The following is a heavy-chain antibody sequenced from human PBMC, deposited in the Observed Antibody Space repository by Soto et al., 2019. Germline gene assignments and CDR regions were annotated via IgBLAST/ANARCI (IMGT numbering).Heavy chain of an antibody. J-gene: IGHJ4*02. CDR1: GFTFSNAW. CDR2: IKSKTDGGTT. D-gene: IGHD3-10*01. Sequence: EVQLVESGGGLVKPGGSLRLSCAASGFTFSNAWMSWVRQAPGKGLEWVGRIKSKTDGGTTDYAAPVKGRFTISRDDSKNTLFLQMNSLKPEDTAVYYCTTVSGVITNFDYWGQGTLVTVSS. V-gene: IGHV3-15*01. CDR3: TTVSGVITNFDY.